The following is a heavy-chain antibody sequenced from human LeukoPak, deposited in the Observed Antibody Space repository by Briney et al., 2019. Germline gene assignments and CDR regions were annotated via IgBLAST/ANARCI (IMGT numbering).Heavy chain of an antibody. V-gene: IGHV3-23*01. CDR1: GFTFSNYA. CDR3: ARRPYDILTGSSSFRYFDY. D-gene: IGHD3-9*01. J-gene: IGHJ4*02. CDR2: ISASSTTT. Sequence: GGSLRLSCAASGFTFSNYAMSWVRQAPGKGLEWVSVISASSTTTYYADSVKGRFTISRDNSKNTLYLQMTSLRAEDTAVYYNARRPYDILTGSSSFRYFDYWGQGTLVTVSS.